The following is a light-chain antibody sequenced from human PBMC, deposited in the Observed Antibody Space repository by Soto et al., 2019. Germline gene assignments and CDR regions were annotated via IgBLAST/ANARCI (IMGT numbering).Light chain of an antibody. CDR2: GAS. V-gene: IGKV3-15*01. Sequence: EIVMTQSPATLSVSPGERAALSCRATQSVSSNFAWYQQKPGQAPRLLIYGASTRATGIPARFSGGGSGTDFTLTISSLQSEDVAIYYCQQYNNWPYTFGQGTKLEIK. CDR3: QQYNNWPYT. J-gene: IGKJ2*01. CDR1: QSVSSN.